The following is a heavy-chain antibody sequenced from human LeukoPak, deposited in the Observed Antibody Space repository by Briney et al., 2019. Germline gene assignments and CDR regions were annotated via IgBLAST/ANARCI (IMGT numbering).Heavy chain of an antibody. CDR2: IYYSGST. V-gene: IGHV4-59*08. J-gene: IGHJ4*02. CDR3: ARHQDVGAIAFDY. CDR1: GGSISSYY. D-gene: IGHD1-26*01. Sequence: SETLSLTCTVSGGSISSYYWSWIWQPPGKGLEWIGYIYYSGSTTYNPSLKSRVTISVDTSKKQLSLKLSSVTAADTAVYYCARHQDVGAIAFDYWGQGTLVTVSS.